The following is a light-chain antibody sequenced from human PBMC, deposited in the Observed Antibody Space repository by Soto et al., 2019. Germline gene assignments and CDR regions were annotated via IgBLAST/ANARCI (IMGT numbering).Light chain of an antibody. Sequence: ERVMTQSPATLSVSPGERATLSCRASQSVSSNLAWYQQKPGQAPRLFIYGASTRATAIPPRFSGSRSGTEFTLTISSLQSEDFAVYYCQQYDNWPITFGQGTRLEIK. CDR2: GAS. CDR1: QSVSSN. CDR3: QQYDNWPIT. J-gene: IGKJ5*01. V-gene: IGKV3-15*01.